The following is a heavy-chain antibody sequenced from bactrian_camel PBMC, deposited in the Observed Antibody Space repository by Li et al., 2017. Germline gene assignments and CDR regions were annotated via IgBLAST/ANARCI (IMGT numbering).Heavy chain of an antibody. J-gene: IGHJ4*01. CDR2: MDSDGTI. CDR1: GYTYC. D-gene: IGHD4*01. Sequence: VQLVESGGDLVQPGGSLRLSCAASGYTYCMGWFRQAPGEMRERVALMDSDGTITYEDAVKGRFTMSKDNAKNTLYLEMNSLKPEDTATYYCAAYSFSTGGNACTGPGLRYSDYLATGQGTQVTVS. V-gene: IGHV3S53*01.